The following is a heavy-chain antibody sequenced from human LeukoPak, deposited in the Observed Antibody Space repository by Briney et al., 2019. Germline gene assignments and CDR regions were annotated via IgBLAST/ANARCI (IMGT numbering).Heavy chain of an antibody. V-gene: IGHV3-7*05. Sequence: TGGSLRLSCAASGFPFSTRWMNWVRQAPGKGLEWVANIKKDGSEKYYVDSVKGRFTISRDNAKNSLYLQMNSLRAEDTAVYYCASDRWGQGTLVTVSS. CDR3: ASDR. CDR1: GFPFSTRW. J-gene: IGHJ4*02. CDR2: IKKDGSEK.